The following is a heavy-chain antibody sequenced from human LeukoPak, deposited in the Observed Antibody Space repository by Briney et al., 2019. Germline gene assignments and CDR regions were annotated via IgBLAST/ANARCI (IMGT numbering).Heavy chain of an antibody. CDR2: IKRDGSEK. V-gene: IGHV3-7*04. J-gene: IGHJ4*02. CDR3: ARGFPIDY. Sequence: PGGSLRLSCAASGFTFSNSWMNWVRQAPGKGLEWVANIKRDGSEKYYVDSVKGRFTISRDNAKNSLYLQMNSLRAEDTAVYYCARGFPIDYWGQGTLVTVSS. CDR1: GFTFSNSW.